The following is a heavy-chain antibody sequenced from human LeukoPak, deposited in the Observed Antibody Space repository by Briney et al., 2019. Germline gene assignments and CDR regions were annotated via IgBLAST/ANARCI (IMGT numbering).Heavy chain of an antibody. CDR3: ARTREQWQVLDY. J-gene: IGHJ4*02. CDR2: ISHEGSSR. CDR1: GFSFGSYG. D-gene: IGHD6-19*01. Sequence: HPGGSLRLSCAASGFSFGSYGMHWVRQAPGKGLEWVAVISHEGSSRYYSDSVKGRFTISRDNSKNMVYLEMNSPRTEDTAVYYCARTREQWQVLDYWGQGTLVTVSS. V-gene: IGHV3-30*03.